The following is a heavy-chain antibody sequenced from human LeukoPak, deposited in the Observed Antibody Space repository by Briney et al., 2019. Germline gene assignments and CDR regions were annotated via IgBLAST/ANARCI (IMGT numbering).Heavy chain of an antibody. D-gene: IGHD6-19*01. V-gene: IGHV1-8*01. CDR3: ARDRDSSGWYEDY. CDR1: GYTFTSYD. Sequence: ASVKVSCKASGYTFTSYDINWVRQATGQGLEWMGWMNPNSGNTGYAQKFQGRVTMTRNTSISTAYMELSRLRSDDTAVYYCARDRDSSGWYEDYWGQGTLVTVSS. J-gene: IGHJ4*02. CDR2: MNPNSGNT.